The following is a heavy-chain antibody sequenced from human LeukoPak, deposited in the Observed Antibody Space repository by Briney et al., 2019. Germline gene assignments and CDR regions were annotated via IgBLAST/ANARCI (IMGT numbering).Heavy chain of an antibody. CDR1: GVSVTSYY. J-gene: IGHJ4*02. D-gene: IGHD4-23*01. CDR3: ARHPDYGGNFDS. Sequence: TETLSLTCTVSGVSVTSYYWSWIRQPPGKGLEWIGYISYSGSTNYNPSLKSRVTISVDTSKNQFSLKLSSVTAADTAVYYCARHPDYGGNFDSWGQGTLVTVSS. CDR2: ISYSGST. V-gene: IGHV4-59*08.